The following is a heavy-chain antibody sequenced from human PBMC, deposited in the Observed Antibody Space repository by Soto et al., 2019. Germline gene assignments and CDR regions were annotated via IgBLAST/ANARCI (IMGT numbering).Heavy chain of an antibody. Sequence: QVQLLESGPGLVKPSGTLSLTCGVSGDSIYRSYWWSWVRLPPGKGPEWIGEIFHTGTTNYNPSLKSRLTMSVDKSKTEISLQLDSVTAADTAVYFCARSARYGVVGDYGGQGTGVTVSS. J-gene: IGHJ4*02. CDR1: GDSIYRSYW. CDR3: ARSARYGVVGDY. D-gene: IGHD2-15*01. CDR2: IFHTGTT. V-gene: IGHV4-4*02.